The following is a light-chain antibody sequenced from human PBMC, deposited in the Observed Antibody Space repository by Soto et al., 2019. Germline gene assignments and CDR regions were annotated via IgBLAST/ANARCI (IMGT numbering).Light chain of an antibody. Sequence: QSALTQPASVSGSPGQSITISCTGSSSDVGGYNYVSWYQNHPGTAPKLMIYEVSNRPSGVSNRFSGSKSGNTASLTISGRQAEDEADYYCSSYTSSSALVFGGGTKLTVL. J-gene: IGLJ2*01. CDR2: EVS. V-gene: IGLV2-14*01. CDR3: SSYTSSSALV. CDR1: SSDVGGYNY.